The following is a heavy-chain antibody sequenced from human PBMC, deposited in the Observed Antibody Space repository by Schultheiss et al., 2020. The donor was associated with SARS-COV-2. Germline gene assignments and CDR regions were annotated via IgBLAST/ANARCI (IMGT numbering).Heavy chain of an antibody. Sequence: GGSLRLSCAASGFTFSSYGMHWVRQAPGKGLEWVAVISYDGSNKYYADSVKGRFTISRDNSKNTLYLQMNSLRAEDTAVYYCARAGDTTPYLDYWGQGTLVTVSS. CDR2: ISYDGSNK. CDR3: ARAGDTTPYLDY. J-gene: IGHJ4*02. V-gene: IGHV3-30*03. CDR1: GFTFSSYG. D-gene: IGHD1-26*01.